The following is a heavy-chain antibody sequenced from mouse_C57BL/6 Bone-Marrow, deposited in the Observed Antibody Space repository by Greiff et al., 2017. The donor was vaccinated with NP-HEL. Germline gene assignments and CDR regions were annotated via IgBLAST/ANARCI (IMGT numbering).Heavy chain of an antibody. Sequence: DVQLQESGAELVRPGSSVKMSCKTSGYTFTSYGINWVKQRPGQGLEWIGYIYIGNGYTEYNEKFKGKATLTSDTSSSTAYMQLSSLTSEDSAIYFCAVYYYGSSPLGMDYWGQGTSVTVSS. J-gene: IGHJ4*01. D-gene: IGHD1-1*01. CDR1: GYTFTSYG. CDR2: IYIGNGYT. CDR3: AVYYYGSSPLGMDY. V-gene: IGHV1-58*01.